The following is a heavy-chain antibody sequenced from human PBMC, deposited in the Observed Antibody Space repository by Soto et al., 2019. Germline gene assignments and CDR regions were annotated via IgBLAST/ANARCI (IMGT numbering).Heavy chain of an antibody. J-gene: IGHJ4*02. CDR2: IYYSGST. D-gene: IGHD6-25*01. Sequence: QVQLQESGPGLVKPSQTLSLTCTVSGGSISSGGYYWSWTRQPPGKGLEWIGYIYYSGSTYYNPSLKSRVTISVDTSKNQFSLKLSSVTAADTAVYYCASETGYSSGYFDYWGQGTLVTVSS. CDR1: GGSISSGGYY. V-gene: IGHV4-31*03. CDR3: ASETGYSSGYFDY.